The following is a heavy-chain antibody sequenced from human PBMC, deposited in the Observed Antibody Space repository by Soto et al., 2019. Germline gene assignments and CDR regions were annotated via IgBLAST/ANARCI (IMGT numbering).Heavy chain of an antibody. CDR3: ARDLRYCPSTTCFDAEFFQH. V-gene: IGHV3-23*01. CDR2: VSGGGERT. CDR1: GFTFSDHD. J-gene: IGHJ1*01. Sequence: HPGGSLRLSCAASGFTFSDHDMSWVRQAPGKGLEWVSTVSGGGERTYYPDSVRGRFTISRDNSKNTLYLQMNSLRVEDTALYYCARDLRYCPSTTCFDAEFFQHWGQGTVVTVSS. D-gene: IGHD2-2*01.